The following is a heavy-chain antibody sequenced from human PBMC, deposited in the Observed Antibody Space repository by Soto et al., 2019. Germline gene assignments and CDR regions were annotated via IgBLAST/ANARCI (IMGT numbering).Heavy chain of an antibody. CDR3: SAHEYCSGTSCLGY. J-gene: IGHJ4*02. CDR1: GFTFSGSV. CDR2: IRRKANNYAT. Sequence: EVQLVESGGGLVQPGEPLKLSCAASGFTFSGSVMHWVRQASGKWLAWVGRIRRKANNYATEYAASVKGRVIISSDDSPNTASLQMSSLTTDDTAVYYCSAHEYCSGTSCLGYWGQGTLVTVSS. D-gene: IGHD2-2*01. V-gene: IGHV3-73*02.